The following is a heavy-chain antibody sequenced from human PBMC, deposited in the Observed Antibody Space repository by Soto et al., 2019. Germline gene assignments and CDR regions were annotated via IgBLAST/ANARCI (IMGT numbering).Heavy chain of an antibody. D-gene: IGHD6-13*01. J-gene: IGHJ5*02. CDR3: AREIAAAGTDWFDP. Sequence: QLQLQESGSGLVKPSQTLSPTCAVSGGSISSGGYSWSWIRQPPGKGLEWIGYIYHSGSTYYNPSLKSRVTISVDRSKNQFSLKLSSVTAADTAVYYCAREIAAAGTDWFDPWGQGTLVTVSS. V-gene: IGHV4-30-2*01. CDR2: IYHSGST. CDR1: GGSISSGGYS.